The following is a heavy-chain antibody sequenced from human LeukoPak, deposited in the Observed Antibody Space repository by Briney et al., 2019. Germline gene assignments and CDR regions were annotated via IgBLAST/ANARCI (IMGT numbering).Heavy chain of an antibody. V-gene: IGHV3-21*04. CDR1: GFDFESYT. CDR3: AKGLFSAFDKYLDS. J-gene: IGHJ4*02. Sequence: PGGSLRLSCAASGFDFESYTMTWVRQAPGKGLEWVSLISATSSDINYAESVRGRFTITRDNSKNSLFLQMDSLRVEDTAIYYCAKGLFSAFDKYLDSWGQGTLVTVSS. D-gene: IGHD5-12*01. CDR2: ISATSSDI.